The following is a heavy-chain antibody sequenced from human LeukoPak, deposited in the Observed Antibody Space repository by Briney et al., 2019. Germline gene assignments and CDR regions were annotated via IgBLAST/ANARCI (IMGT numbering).Heavy chain of an antibody. CDR1: GFTFSSYD. D-gene: IGHD5-12*01. Sequence: GGSLRLSCAASGFTFSSYDIHWVRQATGKGLEWVSAIGTAGDTYYPGSVKGRFTISRENAKNSLYLQMNSLRAGDTAVYYCARVSSGYGYYGMDVWGQGTTVTVSS. J-gene: IGHJ6*02. V-gene: IGHV3-13*01. CDR3: ARVSSGYGYYGMDV. CDR2: IGTAGDT.